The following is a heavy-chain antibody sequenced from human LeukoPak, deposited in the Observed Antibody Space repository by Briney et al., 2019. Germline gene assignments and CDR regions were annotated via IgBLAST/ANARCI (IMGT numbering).Heavy chain of an antibody. CDR3: ARGFREEREVSTRLFDP. V-gene: IGHV4-59*01. D-gene: IGHD3-10*01. CDR1: GGSISSYY. CDR2: IYYSGST. Sequence: SETLSLTCTVSGGSISSYYWSWIRQPPGKGLEWIGYIYYSGSTNYNPSLKSRVTISVDTSKNQFSLKLSSATAADTAVYYCARGFREEREVSTRLFDPWGQGTLVTVSS. J-gene: IGHJ5*02.